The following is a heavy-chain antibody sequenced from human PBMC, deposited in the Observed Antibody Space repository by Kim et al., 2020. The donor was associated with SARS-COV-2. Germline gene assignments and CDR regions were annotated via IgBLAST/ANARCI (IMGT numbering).Heavy chain of an antibody. D-gene: IGHD6-13*01. CDR2: IYYSGST. V-gene: IGHV4-59*01. CDR3: AREGQQLVEGGFDY. Sequence: SETLSLTCTVSGGSISSYYWSWIRQPPGKGLEWIGYIYYSGSTNYNLSLKSRVTISVDTSKNQFSLKLSSVTAADTAVYYCAREGQQLVEGGFDYWGQGTLVTVSS. CDR1: GGSISSYY. J-gene: IGHJ4*02.